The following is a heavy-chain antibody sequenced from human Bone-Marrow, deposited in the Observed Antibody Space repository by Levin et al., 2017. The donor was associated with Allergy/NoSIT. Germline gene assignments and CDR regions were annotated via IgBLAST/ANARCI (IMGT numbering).Heavy chain of an antibody. CDR1: GFTFDDYA. J-gene: IGHJ6*02. D-gene: IGHD5-12*01. V-gene: IGHV3-9*01. CDR3: AKDRVAMKYKYYGMDV. Sequence: PGGSLRLSCAASGFTFDDYAMHWVRQAQGKGLEWVSGISWNSDNIDYADSVKGRFTISRDNAKHSLYLQMDSLRAQDTALYYCAKDRVAMKYKYYGMDVWGQGTTVTVSS. CDR2: ISWNSDNI.